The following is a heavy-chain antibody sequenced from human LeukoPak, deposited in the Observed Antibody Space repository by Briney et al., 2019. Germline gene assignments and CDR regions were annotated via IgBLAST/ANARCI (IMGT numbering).Heavy chain of an antibody. V-gene: IGHV3-11*01. CDR3: ARDALGHYDF. CDR1: GFAFSDFY. Sequence: GGSLRLSCAASGFAFSDFYMFWIRQAPGKGLEWISYISNSGSSLYYADSVKGRFTISRDNDKNLLYLQMNSLRADDTAVYYCARDALGHYDFGDKGTLVTVSS. D-gene: IGHD3-16*01. CDR2: ISNSGSSL. J-gene: IGHJ4*02.